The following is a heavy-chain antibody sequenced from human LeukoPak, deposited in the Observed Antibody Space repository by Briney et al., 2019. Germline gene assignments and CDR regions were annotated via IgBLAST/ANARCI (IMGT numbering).Heavy chain of an antibody. CDR3: ARTAGVAVAGSRQYFDY. D-gene: IGHD6-19*01. CDR1: GGLLTSSSYY. Sequence: SETLSLTCTVSGGLLTSSSYYWGWVRQPPGKGLEWIGSFYYSGSIYYNPSLKSRVTISVDTSKNQFSLKLSSVTAADTAVYYCARTAGVAVAGSRQYFDYWGQGTLVTVSS. CDR2: FYYSGSI. J-gene: IGHJ4*02. V-gene: IGHV4-39*01.